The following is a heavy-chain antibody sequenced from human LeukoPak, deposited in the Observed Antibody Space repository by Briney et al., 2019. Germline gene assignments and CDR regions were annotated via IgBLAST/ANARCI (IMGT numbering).Heavy chain of an antibody. Sequence: PGGSLRLSCAASGFTFSSSAMHWARQGPGKGLEWVAYIAHHGSDKYYADSVKGRFTISRDNSKRTLSLQINSLRPDDTAVYYCAKDGSWSCTDWGQGTLVTVSS. J-gene: IGHJ4*02. D-gene: IGHD2-8*02. CDR1: GFTFSSSA. CDR2: IAHHGSDK. CDR3: AKDGSWSCTD. V-gene: IGHV3-30*02.